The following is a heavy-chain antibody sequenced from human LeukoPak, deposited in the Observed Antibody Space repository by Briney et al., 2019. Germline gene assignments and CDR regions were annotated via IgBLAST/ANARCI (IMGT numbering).Heavy chain of an antibody. Sequence: PGGSLRLSCAASGFTFSNYNMNWVRRAPGKGLEWVSSISSSSSYIYYADSVKGRFTISRDNANNSLYLRMNSLRAEDTTVYYCARGDSGGMDYWGQGTLVTVSS. CDR3: ARGDSGGMDY. CDR2: ISSSSSYI. J-gene: IGHJ4*02. D-gene: IGHD3-16*01. V-gene: IGHV3-21*01. CDR1: GFTFSNYN.